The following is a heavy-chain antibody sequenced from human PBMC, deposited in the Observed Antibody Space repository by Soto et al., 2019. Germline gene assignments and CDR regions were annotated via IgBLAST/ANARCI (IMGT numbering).Heavy chain of an antibody. CDR2: IIPVFGTA. CDR1: GGTFSTCA. CDR3: ARALEEYYYDSAGYYSGY. J-gene: IGHJ4*02. Sequence: SVKVSCKASGGTFSTCAITWVRQAPGQGLEWMGGIIPVFGTAHYAQKFQGRVTITADESTSTAYMELSSLRSEDTAVYYCARALEEYYYDSAGYYSGYWGQGTLVTVSS. V-gene: IGHV1-69*13. D-gene: IGHD3-22*01.